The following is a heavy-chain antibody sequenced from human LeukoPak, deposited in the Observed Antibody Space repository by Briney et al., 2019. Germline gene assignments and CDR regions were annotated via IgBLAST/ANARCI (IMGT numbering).Heavy chain of an antibody. V-gene: IGHV1-2*02. D-gene: IGHD2-21*02. CDR1: GYSFSDYS. CDR2: INPKSGRT. J-gene: IGHJ4*02. Sequence: ASVKVSCKTSGYSFSDYSIHWVRQAPGQGLEWMGWINPKSGRTNTARKFQGRVTMTRDTSISTAYMELSRLRSDDTAVYYCARMVVTGSTDWGQGTLVTVSS. CDR3: ARMVVTGSTD.